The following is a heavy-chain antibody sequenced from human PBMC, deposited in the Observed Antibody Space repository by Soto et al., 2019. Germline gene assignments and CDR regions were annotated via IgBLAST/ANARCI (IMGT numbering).Heavy chain of an antibody. CDR3: ARGIPYCSGGSYYVQG. Sequence: QVQLVQSGAEVKKPGASVKVSCKASGYTFTSYDINWVRQATGQGLEWMGWMNPNSGNTGYAQKFQGRVTMTRNTSISTADMELSSLRSEVTAVYYCARGIPYCSGGSYYVQGWGQGTLVTVSS. CDR2: MNPNSGNT. D-gene: IGHD2-15*01. V-gene: IGHV1-8*01. J-gene: IGHJ4*02. CDR1: GYTFTSYD.